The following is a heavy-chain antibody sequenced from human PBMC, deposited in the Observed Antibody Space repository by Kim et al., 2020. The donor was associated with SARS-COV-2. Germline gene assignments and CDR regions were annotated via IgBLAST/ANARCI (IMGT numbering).Heavy chain of an antibody. Sequence: ASVKVSCKASGYTFTSYYMHWVRQAPGQGLEWMGMISPTVAGTAYARKFQGRVTMTADTSSSTLYMELTNLTSEDTAFYYCARVARASRFYGMDVWGQGTTVSVSS. D-gene: IGHD2-21*01. CDR1: GYTFTSYY. CDR2: ISPTVAGT. J-gene: IGHJ6*02. V-gene: IGHV1-46*01. CDR3: ARVARASRFYGMDV.